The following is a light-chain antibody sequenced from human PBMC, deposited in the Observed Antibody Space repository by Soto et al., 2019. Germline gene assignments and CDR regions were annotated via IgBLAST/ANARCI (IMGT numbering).Light chain of an antibody. CDR3: PQYSHWRT. Sequence: EIVMTQSPAIVSVFPGERATLACRASQSIDSDLAWYQHKPGHVPRLLIYGASTRATGVPARFSGSRSGTEYTLTIIILQSDDFPVYYCPQYSHWRTFGPGTKVESK. V-gene: IGKV3-15*01. CDR2: GAS. J-gene: IGKJ1*01. CDR1: QSIDSD.